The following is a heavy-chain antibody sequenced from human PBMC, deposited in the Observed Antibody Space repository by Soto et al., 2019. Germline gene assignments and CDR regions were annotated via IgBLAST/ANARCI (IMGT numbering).Heavy chain of an antibody. CDR1: GYTFTSDG. CDR2: ISTYNGNT. Sequence: GPDVRKPGASVKVSCKAPGYTFTSDGISWVRQAPGQGLEWMGWISTYNGNTKLAQKLQGRVTMTTDTSTSTVYVELRSLTSDDTAVYYCAAWAGQVRGYGGPFDYWGQGTLLTVSS. J-gene: IGHJ4*02. CDR3: AAWAGQVRGYGGPFDY. V-gene: IGHV1-18*04. D-gene: IGHD5-12*01.